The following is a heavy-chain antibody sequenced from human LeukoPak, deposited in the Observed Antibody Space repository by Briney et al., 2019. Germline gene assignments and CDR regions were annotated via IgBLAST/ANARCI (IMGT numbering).Heavy chain of an antibody. CDR2: INHSGST. CDR3: ARGTRTIFGVVIPKYYFDY. J-gene: IGHJ4*02. CDR1: GGSFSGYY. D-gene: IGHD3-3*01. V-gene: IGHV4-34*01. Sequence: SETLPLTCAVYGGSFSGYYWSWIRQPPGKELEWIGEINHSGSTNYNPSLKSRVTISVDTSKNQFSLKLSSVTAADTAVYYCARGTRTIFGVVIPKYYFDYWGQGTLVTVSS.